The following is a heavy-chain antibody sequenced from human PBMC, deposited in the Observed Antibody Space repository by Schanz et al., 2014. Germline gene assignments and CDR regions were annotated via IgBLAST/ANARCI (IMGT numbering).Heavy chain of an antibody. V-gene: IGHV3-23*01. Sequence: EVHLLESGGGLVPPGGSLRLSCAASGFNFSDYAMCWVRQAPGKGLEWVSAISGGGGTTSYTDSVKGRFTISRDNSKSTLYRQMNNLRAEDTAVYYCAKDGPGGSGSYSADGGMDAWGQGTTVTVSS. D-gene: IGHD3-10*01. CDR2: ISGGGGTT. CDR1: GFNFSDYA. CDR3: AKDGPGGSGSYSADGGMDA. J-gene: IGHJ6*02.